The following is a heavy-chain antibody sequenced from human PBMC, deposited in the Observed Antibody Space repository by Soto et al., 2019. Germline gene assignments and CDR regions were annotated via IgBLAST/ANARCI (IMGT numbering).Heavy chain of an antibody. J-gene: IGHJ4*02. CDR2: IYYSGST. CDR3: ARASQLGLGY. CDR1: GGSSSSYY. V-gene: IGHV4-59*01. D-gene: IGHD6-13*01. Sequence: SETLSLTGTVSGGSSSSYYWSWIRQPPGKGLEWIGYIYYSGSTNYNPSLKSRVTISVDTSKNQFSLKLSSVTAADTAVYYCARASQLGLGYWGQGTLVTVSS.